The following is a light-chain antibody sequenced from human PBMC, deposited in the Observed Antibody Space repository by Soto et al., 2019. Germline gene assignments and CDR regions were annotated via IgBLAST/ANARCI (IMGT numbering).Light chain of an antibody. CDR2: GAS. CDR1: QSVSSTY. V-gene: IGKV3-20*01. J-gene: IGKJ1*01. Sequence: EIVLTQSPDTLSLFPGERATLSCRASQSVSSTYLAWYQQKLGQAPRLLIFGASSRATGIPDRFSGSGSGTDFTLTISRLEPEDFAVYYFQQYGSSRWTFGQGTKVEIK. CDR3: QQYGSSRWT.